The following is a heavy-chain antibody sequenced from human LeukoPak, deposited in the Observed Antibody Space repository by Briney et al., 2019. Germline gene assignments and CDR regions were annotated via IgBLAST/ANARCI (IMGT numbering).Heavy chain of an antibody. CDR1: GYTFTSYY. J-gene: IGHJ4*02. V-gene: IGHV1-18*04. CDR3: ARDPLSGYDLASDY. CDR2: ISAYNGNT. D-gene: IGHD5-12*01. Sequence: ASVKVSCKASGYTFTSYYMHWVRQAPGQGLEWMGWISAYNGNTNYAQKLQGRVTMTTDTSTSTAYMELRSLRSDDTAVYYCARDPLSGYDLASDYWGQGTLVTVSS.